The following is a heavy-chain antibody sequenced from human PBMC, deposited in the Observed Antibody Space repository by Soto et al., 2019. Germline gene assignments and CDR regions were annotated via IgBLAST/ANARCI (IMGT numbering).Heavy chain of an antibody. Sequence: ASVKVSCKASGYTFTSYDINWVRQATGQGLEWMRWMNPNSGNTGYAQKFQGRVTMTRNTSISTAYMELSSLRSEDTAVYYCASISHYTMIGYYYGMDVWGQGTTVTVSS. CDR1: GYTFTSYD. V-gene: IGHV1-8*01. CDR3: ASISHYTMIGYYYGMDV. D-gene: IGHD3-10*02. J-gene: IGHJ6*02. CDR2: MNPNSGNT.